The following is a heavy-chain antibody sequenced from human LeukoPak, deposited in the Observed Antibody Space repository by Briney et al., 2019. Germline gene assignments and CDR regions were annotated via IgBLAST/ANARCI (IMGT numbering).Heavy chain of an antibody. V-gene: IGHV4-34*01. CDR1: GGSFSGYY. Sequence: SETLSPTCAVYGGSFSGYYWSWIRQPPGKGLEWIGEINHSGSTNYNPSLKSRVTISVDTSKNQFSLKLSSVTAADTAVYYCARGLDIVVVPAATEFDYWGQGTLVTVSS. CDR3: ARGLDIVVVPAATEFDY. J-gene: IGHJ4*02. CDR2: INHSGST. D-gene: IGHD2-2*03.